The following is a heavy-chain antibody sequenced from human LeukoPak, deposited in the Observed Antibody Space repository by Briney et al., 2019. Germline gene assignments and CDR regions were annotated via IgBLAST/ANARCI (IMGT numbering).Heavy chain of an antibody. J-gene: IGHJ4*02. D-gene: IGHD2-15*01. CDR1: GFNFSIYS. CDR2: ITRSSTTI. CDR3: ARGYCTGGSCSKYDY. Sequence: PGGFLRLSCAASGFNFSIYSMNWVRQAPGKGLEWVSYITRSSTTIYYADSVKGRFTISRDNAKNSLYLQMNSLRADDTAVYYCARGYCTGGSCSKYDYWGQGTLVTVSS. V-gene: IGHV3-48*01.